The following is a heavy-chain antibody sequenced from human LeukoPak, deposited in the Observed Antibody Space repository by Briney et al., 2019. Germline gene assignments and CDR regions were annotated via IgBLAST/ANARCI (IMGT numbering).Heavy chain of an antibody. CDR1: GFTFSSYA. J-gene: IGHJ4*02. CDR3: ARDMFMYSSSDRAKVGGFDY. Sequence: GGSLRLSCAASGFTFSSYAMYWVRQAPGKGLEWVAVISYDGSNKYYADSVKSRFTISRDNSKNTLYLQMTSLRAEDTAVYYGARDMFMYSSSDRAKVGGFDYWGQGTLVTVSS. CDR2: ISYDGSNK. V-gene: IGHV3-30-3*01. D-gene: IGHD5-18*01.